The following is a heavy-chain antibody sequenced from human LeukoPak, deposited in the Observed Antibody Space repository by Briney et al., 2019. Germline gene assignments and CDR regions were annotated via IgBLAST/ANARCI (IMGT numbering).Heavy chain of an antibody. CDR1: GFTFSDYW. CDR2: IKYDGNEK. V-gene: IGHV3-7*01. D-gene: IGHD3-10*01. Sequence: GGSLRLSCAASGFTFSDYWMTWVRQAPGKGLEWVANIKYDGNEKYYSDSVKGRFTISRDNAENSLYLQMNGLRTEDTALYYCARHAPVRGARIYPTDYCGQGTLVTVSS. CDR3: ARHAPVRGARIYPTDY. J-gene: IGHJ4*02.